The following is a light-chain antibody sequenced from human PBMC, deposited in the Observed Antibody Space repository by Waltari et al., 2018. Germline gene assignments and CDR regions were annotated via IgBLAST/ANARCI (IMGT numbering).Light chain of an antibody. V-gene: IGKV3-15*01. CDR2: GAS. CDR3: QQYNNWPPYT. Sequence: EVVLSQSPATLSVPPGRRAPPSCRASQSVYSNLAWYQQKPGQPPRLLIYGASTPATGIPARFSASGSGTEFTLTISSLQSEDFAVYYCQQYNNWPPYTFGQGTKVEIK. J-gene: IGKJ1*01. CDR1: QSVYSN.